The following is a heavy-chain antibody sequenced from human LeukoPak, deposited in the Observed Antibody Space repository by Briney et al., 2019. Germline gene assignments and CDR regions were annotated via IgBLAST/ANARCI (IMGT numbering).Heavy chain of an antibody. CDR2: IHHDGSNK. V-gene: IGHV3-30*02. CDR1: GFTFSSYG. CDR3: ARGPYSSSWYAHFDY. Sequence: PGGSLRLSCAASGFTFSSYGMHWVRQAPGKGLDWVAFIHHDGSNKYYADSVRGRFTISRDNSKSTLYLQMNSLRAEDTAVYYCARGPYSSSWYAHFDYWGQGTLVTVSS. D-gene: IGHD6-13*01. J-gene: IGHJ4*02.